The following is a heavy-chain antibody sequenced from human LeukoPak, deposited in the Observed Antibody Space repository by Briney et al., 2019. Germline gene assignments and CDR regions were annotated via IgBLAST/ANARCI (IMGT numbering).Heavy chain of an antibody. CDR3: ASDYGGNSGLFDC. V-gene: IGHV4-59*01. Sequence: SETLSLTCTVSGGSISSYYWSWIRQPPGKGLEWIGYIYYRGSTNYNPSLKSRVTISVDTSKNQFSLKLSSVTAADTAVYYCASDYGGNSGLFDCWGQGTLVTVSS. CDR1: GGSISSYY. J-gene: IGHJ4*02. D-gene: IGHD4-23*01. CDR2: IYYRGST.